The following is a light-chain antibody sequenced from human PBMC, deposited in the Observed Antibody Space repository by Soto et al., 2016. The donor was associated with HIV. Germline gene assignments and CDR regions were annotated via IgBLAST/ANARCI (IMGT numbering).Light chain of an antibody. V-gene: IGKV2-28*01. J-gene: IGKJ3*01. CDR3: MQGIHPLT. CDR2: LGS. Sequence: DIVMTQSPLSLPVTPGEPASISCRSSQSLLHSNGYNYLDWYLQKPGQSPQLLIYLGSNRASGVPDRFSGSGSGTDFTLKISRVEAEDVGVYYCMQGIHPLTFGPGTKVDIK. CDR1: QSLLHSNGYNY.